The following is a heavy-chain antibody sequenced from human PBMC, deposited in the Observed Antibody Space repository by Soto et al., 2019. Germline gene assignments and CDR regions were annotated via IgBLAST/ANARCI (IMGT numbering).Heavy chain of an antibody. D-gene: IGHD4-17*01. CDR1: GFTFSGCG. J-gene: IGHJ4*02. Sequence: EVHLVESGGGSVQPGGSLRLSCAASGFTFSGCGMNWVRQAPGKGLEWISYITSSGSLIYYADSLKGRFTISRDNAKNSLFLQMNSLRAEDTAVYYCATTVTTVDYWGQGTLVTVSS. V-gene: IGHV3-48*03. CDR3: ATTVTTVDY. CDR2: ITSSGSLI.